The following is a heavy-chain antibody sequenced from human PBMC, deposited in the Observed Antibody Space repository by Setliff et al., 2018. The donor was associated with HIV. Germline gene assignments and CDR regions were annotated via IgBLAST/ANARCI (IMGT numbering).Heavy chain of an antibody. Sequence: ASVKVSCKASGYTFTGYYIHWVRQAPGQGLEWMGWINPNNGGRNYAQRFLGRVTMTRDTSISTAYMELSRLKFDDTAVYYCARAIGGKGWYYFAYWGQGTLVTVS. V-gene: IGHV1-2*02. CDR2: INPNNGGR. J-gene: IGHJ4*02. D-gene: IGHD2-15*01. CDR1: GYTFTGYY. CDR3: ARAIGGKGWYYFAY.